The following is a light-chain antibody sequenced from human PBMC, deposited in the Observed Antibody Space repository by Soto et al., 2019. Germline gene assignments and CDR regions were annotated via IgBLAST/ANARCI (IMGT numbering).Light chain of an antibody. V-gene: IGKV2D-29*01. J-gene: IGKJ5*01. CDR3: MQSIQLPIT. Sequence: TVITQTPGALAVTPVHPAYLSWSSIQIFLHSDGKTYLYWYLQKPGQPPQLLIYEVSNRFSGVPDRFSGSGPGTDFTLNISRVEAEDVGVYYCMQSIQLPITFGQGTRREIK. CDR2: EVS. CDR1: QIFLHSDGKTY.